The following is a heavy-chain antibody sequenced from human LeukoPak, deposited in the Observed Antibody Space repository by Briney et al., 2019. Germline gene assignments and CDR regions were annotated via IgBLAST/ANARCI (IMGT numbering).Heavy chain of an antibody. J-gene: IGHJ4*02. V-gene: IGHV3-53*01. CDR2: IYSGGST. CDR1: GFTVSSNY. D-gene: IGHD3-22*01. CDR3: ARGEYYYDSSGYYQFYYFDY. Sequence: PGGSLRLSCAASGFTVSSNYMSWVRQAPGQGLEWGSVIYSGGSTYYADSVKGRFTISRDNSKTTLYLQMNSLRAEDTAVYYCARGEYYYDSSGYYQFYYFDYWGQGTLVTVSS.